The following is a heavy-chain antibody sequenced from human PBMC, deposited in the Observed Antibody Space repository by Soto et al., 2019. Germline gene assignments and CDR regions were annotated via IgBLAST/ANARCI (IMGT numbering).Heavy chain of an antibody. J-gene: IGHJ4*02. CDR3: ARSAPYYPLDY. CDR2: ISFDGGSK. Sequence: QVQLVESGGGVVQPGRSLRLSCAASGFTFSHYAMYWVRQAPGKGLEWLAVISFDGGSKYYADSVKGRFTISRDNSKNTLYLQRNSLRADDTAVYYCARSAPYYPLDYWGRGTLVTVSS. V-gene: IGHV3-30-3*01. CDR1: GFTFSHYA. D-gene: IGHD3-22*01.